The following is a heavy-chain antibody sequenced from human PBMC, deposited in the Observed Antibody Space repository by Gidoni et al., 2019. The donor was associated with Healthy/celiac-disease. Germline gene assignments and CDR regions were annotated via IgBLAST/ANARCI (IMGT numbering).Heavy chain of an antibody. D-gene: IGHD1-1*01. J-gene: IGHJ4*02. Sequence: QVTLRESGPALVKPTQTLTLTCTFSGFSLSTSGMCVSWIRQPPGKALEWLALIDWDDDKYYSTSLKTRLTISKDTSKNQVVLTMTNMDPVDTATYYCARTRCTTGTTGGFDYWGQGTLVTVSS. V-gene: IGHV2-70*01. CDR2: IDWDDDK. CDR1: GFSLSTSGMC. CDR3: ARTRCTTGTTGGFDY.